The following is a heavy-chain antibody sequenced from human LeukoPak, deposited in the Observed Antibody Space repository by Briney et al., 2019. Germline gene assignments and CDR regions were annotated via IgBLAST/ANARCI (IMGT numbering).Heavy chain of an antibody. CDR2: IYHTGTT. J-gene: IGHJ4*02. CDR3: RRVLAGSGNYDY. V-gene: IGHV4-38-2*01. D-gene: IGHD3-10*01. Sequence: PETPSLTCAVSGYSISSGYYWGWIRQPPGKGLEWIGSIYHTGTTHYHASLRTRVTIAVHTANNQYSQKLTSVTAADTAVYCGRRVLAGSGNYDYWGQGTLVTVSS. CDR1: GYSISSGYY.